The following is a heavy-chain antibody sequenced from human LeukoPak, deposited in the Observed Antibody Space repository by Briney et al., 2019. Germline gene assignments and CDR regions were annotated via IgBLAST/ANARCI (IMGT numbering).Heavy chain of an antibody. J-gene: IGHJ4*02. V-gene: IGHV4-34*01. D-gene: IGHD2-2*01. CDR1: GGSFSCYY. Sequence: SETLSLTCAVYGGSFSCYYWSWIRQPPGKGLEWIGEINHSGSTNYNPSLKSRVTISVDTSKNQFSLKLSSVTAADTAVYYCARVSYCSSTSCYGHFDYWGQGTLVTVSS. CDR2: INHSGST. CDR3: ARVSYCSSTSCYGHFDY.